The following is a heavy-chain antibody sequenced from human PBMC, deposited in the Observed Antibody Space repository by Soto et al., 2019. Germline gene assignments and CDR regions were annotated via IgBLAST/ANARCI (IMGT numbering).Heavy chain of an antibody. Sequence: QVQLVQSGAEVKKPGASVKVSCKASGYTFTSYGISWVRQAPGQGLEWMGWISAYNGNTNYAQKLQGRVTMTTDTATSTAYMELRSLISDDTAVYYCARILDFWSGYYSHYYYYMDVWGKGTTVTVSS. V-gene: IGHV1-18*01. D-gene: IGHD3-3*01. J-gene: IGHJ6*03. CDR3: ARILDFWSGYYSHYYYYMDV. CDR1: GYTFTSYG. CDR2: ISAYNGNT.